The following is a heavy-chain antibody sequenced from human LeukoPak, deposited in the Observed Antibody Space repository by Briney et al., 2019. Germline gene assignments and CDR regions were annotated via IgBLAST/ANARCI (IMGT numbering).Heavy chain of an antibody. CDR3: ARVRDGYNDAFDI. V-gene: IGHV3-53*01. CDR2: IYSGGRT. D-gene: IGHD5-24*01. CDR1: GFTVSSNY. J-gene: IGHJ3*02. Sequence: PGGSLRLSCAASGFTVSSNYMIWVRQAPGKGLEWVSVIYSGGRTYYVDSVKGRFTIPRDISKNTLYLQMNSLRAEDTAVYYCARVRDGYNDAFDIWGQGTMVIVSS.